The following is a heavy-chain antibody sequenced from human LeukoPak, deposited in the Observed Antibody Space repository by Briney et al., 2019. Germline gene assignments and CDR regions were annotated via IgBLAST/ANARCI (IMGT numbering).Heavy chain of an antibody. CDR2: ISSSSSYI. J-gene: IGHJ4*02. CDR1: GFTFSSYS. V-gene: IGHV3-21*01. D-gene: IGHD2-2*01. Sequence: TAGGSLRLSCAASGFTFSSYSMSWVRQAPGKGLEWVSSISSSSSYIYYADSVKGRFTISRDNAKNSLYLQMSSLRAEDTAVCYCARDTFDIVVVPAAIDYWGQGTLVTVSS. CDR3: ARDTFDIVVVPAAIDY.